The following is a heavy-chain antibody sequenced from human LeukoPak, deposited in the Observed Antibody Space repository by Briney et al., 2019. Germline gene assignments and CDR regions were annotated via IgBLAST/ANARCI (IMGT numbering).Heavy chain of an antibody. V-gene: IGHV3-30*02. D-gene: IGHD1-26*01. Sequence: GGSLRLSCAASGFSFNNYGMHWVRRAPGKGLEWVAFIRYDGSKKYYSDSVKGRFTISRDNSKNTLYLQMKSLRTEDTAVYSCARYPSFDYWGQGTLVTVSS. CDR1: GFSFNNYG. CDR2: IRYDGSKK. J-gene: IGHJ4*02. CDR3: ARYPSFDY.